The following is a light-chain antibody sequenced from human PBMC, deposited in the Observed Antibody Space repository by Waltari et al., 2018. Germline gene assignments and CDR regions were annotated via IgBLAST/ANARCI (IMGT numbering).Light chain of an antibody. Sequence: DIQMTQSPSSLSASVGDRVTITCRTSQSIDIYLHWYQQKAGKAPRLLIYAATHLQNGVPSRFSGSGSETDFTLTISSLQPEDSATYYCQQSYSTRWTFGQGTVVELK. CDR3: QQSYSTRWT. CDR1: QSIDIY. CDR2: AAT. J-gene: IGKJ1*01. V-gene: IGKV1-39*01.